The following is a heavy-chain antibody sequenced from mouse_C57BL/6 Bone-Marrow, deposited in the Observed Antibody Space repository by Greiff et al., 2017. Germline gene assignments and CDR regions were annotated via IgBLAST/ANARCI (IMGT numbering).Heavy chain of an antibody. CDR3: ARAVITTVVEDD. Sequence: VQLQQSGAELARPGASVKLSCKASGYNFTSYGISWVKQRTGQGLEWIGEIYPRSGNTYYNEKFKGKATLTADKSSSTAYMELRSLKSEDSAVYFWARAVITTVVEDDWGQGTTLTVSS. CDR1: GYNFTSYG. J-gene: IGHJ2*01. CDR2: IYPRSGNT. V-gene: IGHV1-81*01. D-gene: IGHD1-1*01.